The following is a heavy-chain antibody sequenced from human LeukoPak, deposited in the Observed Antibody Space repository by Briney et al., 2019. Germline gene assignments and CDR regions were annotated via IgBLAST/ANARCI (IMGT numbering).Heavy chain of an antibody. CDR3: ARGLLGSYSSCDY. CDR1: GDSITSRSYY. J-gene: IGHJ4*02. Sequence: SETLSLTCTVSGDSITSRSYYWVWIRQPPGKGLEWTGSIDYSGATYYSPSLRSRVSISVDTSKNQFFLKLSSVTAADAAVYYCARGLLGSYSSCDYWGQGTLVTVSS. V-gene: IGHV4-39*01. CDR2: IDYSGAT. D-gene: IGHD3-22*01.